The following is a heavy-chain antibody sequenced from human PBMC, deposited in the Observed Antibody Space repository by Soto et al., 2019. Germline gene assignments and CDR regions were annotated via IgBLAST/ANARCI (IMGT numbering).Heavy chain of an antibody. Sequence: SETLSLTCTVSGGSISSSSYYWGWIRQPPGKGLEWIGSIYYSGSTYYNPSLKSRVTISVDTSKNQFSLKLSSVTAADTAVYYCARRADIVVVVAATPAGPYWFDPWGQGTLVTVSS. V-gene: IGHV4-39*01. CDR2: IYYSGST. J-gene: IGHJ5*02. D-gene: IGHD2-15*01. CDR1: GGSISSSSYY. CDR3: ARRADIVVVVAATPAGPYWFDP.